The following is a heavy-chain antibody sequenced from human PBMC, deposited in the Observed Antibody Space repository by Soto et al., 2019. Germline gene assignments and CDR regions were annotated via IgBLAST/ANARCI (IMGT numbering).Heavy chain of an antibody. D-gene: IGHD3-16*01. Sequence: PGGSLRLSCAASGFTFNTFEMSWVRQAPGRGLEWVSFISTDSSRAYYADAVKGRFTISRDNSKHTLYLQMNSLTAEDTAVYACVKGGWLDFWGQGTLVTVSS. CDR2: ISTDSSRA. V-gene: IGHV3-23*01. CDR1: GFTFNTFE. CDR3: VKGGWLDF. J-gene: IGHJ5*01.